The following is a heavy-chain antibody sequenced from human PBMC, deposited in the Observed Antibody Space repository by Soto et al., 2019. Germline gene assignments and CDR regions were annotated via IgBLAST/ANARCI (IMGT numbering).Heavy chain of an antibody. CDR1: GDSISSHY. J-gene: IGHJ4*02. D-gene: IGHD4-17*01. Sequence: QVQLQGSGPGLLKPSETLSLTCTVSGDSISSHYWSWIRQSPGKGLEWIGYLHYSGSTNYNPSLNSRVTSSVDTSKHQFSLNLSSVTAAHTALYYCARRNADYGDYCCQGTLVTVSS. V-gene: IGHV4-59*11. CDR2: LHYSGST. CDR3: ARRNADYGDY.